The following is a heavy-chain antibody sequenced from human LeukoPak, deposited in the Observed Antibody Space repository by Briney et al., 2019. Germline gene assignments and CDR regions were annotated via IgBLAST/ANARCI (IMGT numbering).Heavy chain of an antibody. Sequence: PSETLSLTCTVSGGSVSSYYWSWIRQPPGKGLEWIGYIDSSGSTNYNPSLKSRVTFSFDTSKNQFSLKLSSVTAADAAVYYCVRDQGGSSYRHAFDLWGQGTMVTVSS. CDR2: IDSSGST. CDR1: GGSVSSYY. CDR3: VRDQGGSSYRHAFDL. V-gene: IGHV4-59*02. D-gene: IGHD2-15*01. J-gene: IGHJ3*01.